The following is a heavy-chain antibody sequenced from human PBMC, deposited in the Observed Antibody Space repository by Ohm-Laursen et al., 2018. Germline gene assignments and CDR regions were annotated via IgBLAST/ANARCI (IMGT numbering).Heavy chain of an antibody. CDR2: IRSKTYGGAT. V-gene: IGHV3-49*03. Sequence: SLRLSCAASGFTFSSYWMSWFRQAPGKGLEWVGFIRSKTYGGATEYAASVKGRFTMSRDDSKRIAYVQMNSLKIEDTAVYYCTRDSKGVYSNSRKFDYWGQGTVVTVSS. CDR3: TRDSKGVYSNSRKFDY. D-gene: IGHD6-6*01. CDR1: GFTFSSYW. J-gene: IGHJ4*02.